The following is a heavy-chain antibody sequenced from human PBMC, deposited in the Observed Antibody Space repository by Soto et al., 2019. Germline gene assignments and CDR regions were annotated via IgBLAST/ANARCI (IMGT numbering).Heavy chain of an antibody. D-gene: IGHD6-13*01. J-gene: IGHJ5*02. CDR3: ARLILAGYSSSWYGNWFDP. CDR1: GYSFTSYW. Sequence: AESLKISCKGSGYSFTSYWICCVLQMPVEVLEWMGIIYPGDSDTRYSPSFQGQVTISADKSISTAYLQWSSLKASDTAMYYCARLILAGYSSSWYGNWFDPWGQGTLVTVSS. V-gene: IGHV5-51*01. CDR2: IYPGDSDT.